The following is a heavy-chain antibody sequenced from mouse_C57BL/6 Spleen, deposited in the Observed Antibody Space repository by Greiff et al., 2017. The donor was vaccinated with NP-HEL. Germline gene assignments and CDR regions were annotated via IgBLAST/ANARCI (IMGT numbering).Heavy chain of an antibody. CDR3: DGSSDTGDFDY. J-gene: IGHJ2*01. CDR1: GYTFTSYG. V-gene: IGHV1-81*01. Sequence: QVQLQHSGAELARPGASVKLSCKASGYTFTSYGISWVKQRTGQGLEWIGEIYPRSGNTYYNEKFKGKATLTADKSSSTAYMELRSLTSEDSAVYYCDGSSDTGDFDYWGQGTTLTVSS. D-gene: IGHD1-1*01. CDR2: IYPRSGNT.